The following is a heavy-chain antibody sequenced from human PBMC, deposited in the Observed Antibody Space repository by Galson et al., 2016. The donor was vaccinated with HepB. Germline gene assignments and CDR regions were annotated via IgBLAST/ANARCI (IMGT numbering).Heavy chain of an antibody. Sequence: SVKVSCKASGYTFSGYAVHWVHQAPGQTLEWMGWINAGNGNTKYSQKFQGRVSITRDTSANTAYMELSSLRSEDTAVYYCARRPWYYYGSGSYPADYAMDVWGQGTTVTVSS. CDR1: GYTFSGYA. CDR3: ARRPWYYYGSGSYPADYAMDV. D-gene: IGHD3-10*01. CDR2: INAGNGNT. V-gene: IGHV1-3*01. J-gene: IGHJ6*02.